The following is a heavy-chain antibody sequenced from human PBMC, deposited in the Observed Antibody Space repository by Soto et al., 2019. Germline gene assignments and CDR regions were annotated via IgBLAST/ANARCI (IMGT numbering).Heavy chain of an antibody. CDR1: GGSISSRSYY. CDR2: IYYSGST. J-gene: IGHJ4*02. Sequence: SETLSLTCTVSGGSISSRSYYWGWIRQPPGKGLEWIGSIYYSGSTYYNPSLKSRVTISVDTSKNQFSLKLSSVTAADTAVYYCARDGLEEALDYWGQGTLVTVSS. V-gene: IGHV4-39*07. CDR3: ARDGLEEALDY.